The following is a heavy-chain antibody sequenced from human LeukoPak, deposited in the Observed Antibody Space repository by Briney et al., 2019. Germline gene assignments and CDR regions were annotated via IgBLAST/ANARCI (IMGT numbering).Heavy chain of an antibody. D-gene: IGHD3-22*01. Sequence: PVASVKVSCKASGYTFTSYGISWVRQAPGQGLEWMGGISPIFGTANYAQKFQGRVTITADKSTSTAYMELSSLRSEDTAVYYCARKVPNDSSGYYYRGQFDPWGQGTLVTVSS. CDR3: ARKVPNDSSGYYYRGQFDP. J-gene: IGHJ5*02. CDR1: GYTFTSYG. V-gene: IGHV1-69*06. CDR2: ISPIFGTA.